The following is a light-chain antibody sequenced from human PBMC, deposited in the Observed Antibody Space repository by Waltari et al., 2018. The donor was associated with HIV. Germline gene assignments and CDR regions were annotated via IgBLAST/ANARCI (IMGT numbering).Light chain of an antibody. J-gene: IGLJ2*01. V-gene: IGLV2-8*01. Sequence: QSALTQPPSASGSPGQSVTLSCTGTSSDVGGYNYVSWHQQHPGKAPKLMIYDVIKRPSVVPDRFFGSKSGNTASLTVSGLQPEDEADYYCSSHAGSKVVFGGGTRLTVL. CDR3: SSHAGSKVV. CDR2: DVI. CDR1: SSDVGGYNY.